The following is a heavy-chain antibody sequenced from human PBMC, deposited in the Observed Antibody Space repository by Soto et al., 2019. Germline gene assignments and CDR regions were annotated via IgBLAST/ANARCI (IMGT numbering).Heavy chain of an antibody. V-gene: IGHV4-59*01. Sequence: PSETLSLTCTVSGGSISSYYWSWIRQPPGKGLEWIGYIYYSGSTNYNPSLKSRVTISVDTSKNQFSLKLSSVTAADTAVYYCARFRYCSGGSCYDWFDPWGQGTLVTVS. D-gene: IGHD2-15*01. CDR2: IYYSGST. CDR3: ARFRYCSGGSCYDWFDP. CDR1: GGSISSYY. J-gene: IGHJ5*02.